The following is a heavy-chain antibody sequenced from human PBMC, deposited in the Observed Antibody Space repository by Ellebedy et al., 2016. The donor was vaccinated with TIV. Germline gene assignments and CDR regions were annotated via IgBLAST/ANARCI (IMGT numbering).Heavy chain of an antibody. CDR2: IYYSGDT. Sequence: PSETLSLTCTVSADSLSRSSYYWGWFRLPPGKGLEWIGNIYYSGDTTYNPSLKSRVTMSVDTSKNQFSLNLRSVTAADTAVYYCARNPPTYNWVDSWGQGILVTVSS. CDR1: ADSLSRSSYY. CDR3: ARNPPTYNWVDS. V-gene: IGHV4-39*01. J-gene: IGHJ5*01.